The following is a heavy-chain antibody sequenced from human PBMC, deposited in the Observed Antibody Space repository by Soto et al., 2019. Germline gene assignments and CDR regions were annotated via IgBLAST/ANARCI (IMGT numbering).Heavy chain of an antibody. CDR2: ISYDGSNK. V-gene: IGHV3-30*18. CDR3: AKESSSSTFDY. J-gene: IGHJ4*02. Sequence: PGGSLRLSCAASGFTFSSYGMHWVSQDPGKGLEWVAVISYDGSNKYYADSVKGRFTISRDNSKNTLYLQMNSLRAEDTAVYYCAKESSSSTFDYWGQGT. D-gene: IGHD6-6*01. CDR1: GFTFSSYG.